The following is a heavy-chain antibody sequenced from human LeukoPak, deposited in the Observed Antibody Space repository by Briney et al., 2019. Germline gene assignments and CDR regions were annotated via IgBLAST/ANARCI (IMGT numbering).Heavy chain of an antibody. V-gene: IGHV1-46*01. CDR1: GYTFTSYY. J-gene: IGHJ6*03. Sequence: ASVKVSCKASGYTFTSYYMHWVRHAPGQGLEWMGIINPSGGSTSYAQKFQGRVTMTTDMSTSTVYMELSSLRSEDTAVYYCARMKYSSSSYYYMDVWGKGTTVTVSS. D-gene: IGHD6-6*01. CDR2: INPSGGST. CDR3: ARMKYSSSSYYYMDV.